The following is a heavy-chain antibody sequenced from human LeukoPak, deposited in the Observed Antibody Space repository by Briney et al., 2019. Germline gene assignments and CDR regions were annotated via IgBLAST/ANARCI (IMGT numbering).Heavy chain of an antibody. V-gene: IGHV1-46*01. CDR2: INPSGGST. CDR1: GGTFSSYA. Sequence: ASVKVSCKASGGTFSSYAISWVRQAPGQGLEWMGIINPSGGSTSYAQKFQGRVTMTRDTSTSTVYMELSSLRSEDTAVYYCARDYYYDSSGYYSRTLRYWGQGTLVTVSS. J-gene: IGHJ4*02. CDR3: ARDYYYDSSGYYSRTLRY. D-gene: IGHD3-22*01.